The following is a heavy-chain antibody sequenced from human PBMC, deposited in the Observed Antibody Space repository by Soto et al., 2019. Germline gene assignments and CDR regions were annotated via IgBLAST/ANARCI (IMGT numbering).Heavy chain of an antibody. D-gene: IGHD1-26*01. J-gene: IGHJ6*02. CDR2: INPNSGGT. Sequence: ASVKVSCKASGYTFTGYYMHWVRQAPGQGLEWMGWINPNSGGTNYAQKFQGRVTMTRDTSISTAYMELSRLRSDDTAVYYCARPRRRGTPYYLGMDVWGQGTTVTVSS. V-gene: IGHV1-2*02. CDR1: GYTFTGYY. CDR3: ARPRRRGTPYYLGMDV.